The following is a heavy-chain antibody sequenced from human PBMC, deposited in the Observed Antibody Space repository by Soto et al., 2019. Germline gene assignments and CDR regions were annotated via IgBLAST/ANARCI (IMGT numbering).Heavy chain of an antibody. CDR2: ITNSGSTK. V-gene: IGHV3-11*01. CDR3: ARTLAARFDY. D-gene: IGHD6-6*01. Sequence: GGSLRLSCAASGFPFSDYYMSWIRQAPGKGLECVSHITNSGSTKYYADSVKGRFTISRDNAKNSLFLQMNSLRAEDTAVYYCARTLAARFDYWGQGTPVTVYS. CDR1: GFPFSDYY. J-gene: IGHJ4*02.